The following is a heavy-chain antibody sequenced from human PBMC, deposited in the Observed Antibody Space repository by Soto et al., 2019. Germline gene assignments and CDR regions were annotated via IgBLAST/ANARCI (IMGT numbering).Heavy chain of an antibody. J-gene: IGHJ6*02. CDR3: ARDGRYCSGGSCYSAYYYYGMDV. Sequence: ASVKVSCKASGYTFTSYGISWVRQAPGQGLEWMGWISAYNGNTNYAQKLQGRVTMTTDTSTSTAYMELRSLRSDDTAVYYCARDGRYCSGGSCYSAYYYYGMDVWGQGTTVTVS. CDR1: GYTFTSYG. CDR2: ISAYNGNT. V-gene: IGHV1-18*01. D-gene: IGHD2-15*01.